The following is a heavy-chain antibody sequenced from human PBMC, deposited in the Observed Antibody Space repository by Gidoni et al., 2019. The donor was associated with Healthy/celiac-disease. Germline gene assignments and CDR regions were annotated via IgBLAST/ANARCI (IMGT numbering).Heavy chain of an antibody. V-gene: IGHV4-61*02. J-gene: IGHJ5*02. Sequence: NYNPSLKSRVTISVDTSKNQFSLKLSSVTAADTAVYYCAREGRTYYYDSSGFAWGQGTLVTVSS. D-gene: IGHD3-22*01. CDR3: AREGRTYYYDSSGFA.